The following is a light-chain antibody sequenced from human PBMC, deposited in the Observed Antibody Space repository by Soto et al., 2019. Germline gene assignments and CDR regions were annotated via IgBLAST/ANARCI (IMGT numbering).Light chain of an antibody. J-gene: IGLJ1*01. Sequence: QSGLPNPPSAPGPPGKPVTISCTGTKGDIGVYDFVSWYQHHPGKAPRLIIYEVVQRPSGVPDRFSGSKSGNTASLTVSGLQAADEADYFCKSYAGSNTYVFGSGAKVTVL. CDR1: KGDIGVYDF. V-gene: IGLV2-8*01. CDR2: EVV. CDR3: KSYAGSNTYV.